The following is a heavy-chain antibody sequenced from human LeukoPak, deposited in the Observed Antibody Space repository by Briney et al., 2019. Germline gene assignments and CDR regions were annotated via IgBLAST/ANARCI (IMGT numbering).Heavy chain of an antibody. J-gene: IGHJ4*02. CDR2: LNRNSGGT. CDR3: ARAIPLPNYYDSSGYYGR. Sequence: ASVKVSCKASGYTFTGYYMHWVRQAPGQGLEWMGRLNRNSGGTNYAQKFQGRVNMTRDMSISTAYMELSRLRSDDTAVYYCARAIPLPNYYDSSGYYGRWGQGTLVTVSS. CDR1: GYTFTGYY. D-gene: IGHD3-22*01. V-gene: IGHV1-2*06.